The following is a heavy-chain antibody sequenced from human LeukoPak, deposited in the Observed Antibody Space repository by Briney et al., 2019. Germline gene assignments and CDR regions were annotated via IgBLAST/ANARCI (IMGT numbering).Heavy chain of an antibody. CDR1: GFTFNSYW. D-gene: IGHD3-10*01. Sequence: GGSLRLSCAASGFTFNSYWMSWVRQAPGKGLEWVANIKQGGSEEYYVDSVKGRFTISRDNARKSLFLQLNSLRAEDTAVYYCARDTIWFGEPTPTWFDPRGQGTRVTVSS. CDR3: ARDTIWFGEPTPTWFDP. J-gene: IGHJ5*02. V-gene: IGHV3-7*01. CDR2: IKQGGSEE.